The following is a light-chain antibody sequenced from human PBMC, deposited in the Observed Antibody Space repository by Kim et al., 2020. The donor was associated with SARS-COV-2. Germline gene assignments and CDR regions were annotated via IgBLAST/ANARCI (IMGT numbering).Light chain of an antibody. J-gene: IGKJ1*01. V-gene: IGKV1-39*01. CDR1: QNIDTY. CDR3: QQTWA. Sequence: SSLSTSVGDSVTITCRASQNIDTYLNWYQQKLGKAPKLLIFGASNLQSGVPSRFSGSGYGTDFTLTISSLQPEDFASYYCQQTWAFGQGTKVDIK. CDR2: GAS.